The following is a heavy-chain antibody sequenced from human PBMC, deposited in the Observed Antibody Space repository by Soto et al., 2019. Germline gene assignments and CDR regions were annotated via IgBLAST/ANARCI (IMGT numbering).Heavy chain of an antibody. CDR3: ARRRDYDILTGYYDY. V-gene: IGHV4-59*01. CDR1: GGSISSYY. Sequence: SETLSLTCTVSGGSISSYYWIWIRQPPGKGLEWIGYIYYSGSTNYNPSLKSRVTISVDTSKNQFSLKLSSVTAADTAVYYCARRRDYDILTGYYDYWGQGTLVTVSS. CDR2: IYYSGST. D-gene: IGHD3-9*01. J-gene: IGHJ4*02.